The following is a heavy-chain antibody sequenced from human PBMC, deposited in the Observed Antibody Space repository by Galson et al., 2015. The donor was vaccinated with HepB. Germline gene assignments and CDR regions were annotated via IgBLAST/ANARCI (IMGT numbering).Heavy chain of an antibody. CDR3: ARVQSMIVATIMIPYYFDY. D-gene: IGHD5-12*01. Sequence: SETLSLTCAVYGGSFSGYYWSWIRQPPGKGLEWIGEINHSGNTNYKPSLKSRVTLSVDTSKNQFSLKLNSVTAADTAVYYCARVQSMIVATIMIPYYFDYWGQGTLVTVSS. CDR1: GGSFSGYY. J-gene: IGHJ4*02. CDR2: INHSGNT. V-gene: IGHV4-34*01.